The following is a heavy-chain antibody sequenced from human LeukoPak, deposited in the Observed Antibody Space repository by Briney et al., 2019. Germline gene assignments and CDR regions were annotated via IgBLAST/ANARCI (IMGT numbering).Heavy chain of an antibody. CDR3: AKDGNYYDSSGYNYYFDY. J-gene: IGHJ4*02. V-gene: IGHV3-23*01. CDR2: ISGSGGST. CDR1: GFTFSGYA. D-gene: IGHD3-22*01. Sequence: GGSLRLSCAASGFTFSGYAMSWVRQAPGKGLEWVSAISGSGGSTYYADSVKGRFTISRDNSKNTLYLQMNSLRAEDTAVYYCAKDGNYYDSSGYNYYFDYWGQGTLVTVSS.